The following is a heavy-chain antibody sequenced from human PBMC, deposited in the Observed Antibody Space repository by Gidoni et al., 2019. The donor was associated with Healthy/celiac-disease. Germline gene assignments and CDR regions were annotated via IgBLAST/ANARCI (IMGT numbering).Heavy chain of an antibody. CDR1: GGSVSSGSYY. V-gene: IGHV4-61*01. D-gene: IGHD3-22*01. Sequence: QVQLQESGPGLVKPSETLSLTCTVSGGSVSSGSYYWSWIRQPPGKGLEWIGYIYYSGGTNYNPSLKSRVTISVDTSKNQFSLKLSSVTAADTAVYYCARILDYYDSSGYLAFDIWGQGTMVTVSS. CDR3: ARILDYYDSSGYLAFDI. CDR2: IYYSGGT. J-gene: IGHJ3*02.